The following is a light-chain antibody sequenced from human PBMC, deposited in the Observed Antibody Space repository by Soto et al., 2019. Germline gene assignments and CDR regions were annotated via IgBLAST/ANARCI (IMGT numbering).Light chain of an antibody. CDR3: QQYNNWPPYT. V-gene: IGKV3-20*01. CDR1: QSVSSSY. J-gene: IGKJ2*01. CDR2: GAS. Sequence: EIVLTQSPGTLSLSPGERATLSCRASQSVSSSYLAWYQQKPGQAPRLLIYGASSRATGIPDRFSGSGSGTDFTLTISRLDPEDFAVYYCQQYNNWPPYTFGQGTKLEIK.